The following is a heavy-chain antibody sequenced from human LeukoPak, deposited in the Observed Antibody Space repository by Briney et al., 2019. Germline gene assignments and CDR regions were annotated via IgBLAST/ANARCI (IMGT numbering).Heavy chain of an antibody. J-gene: IGHJ4*02. CDR1: GGSFSGYY. CDR3: ARQSPPPGATAFDY. Sequence: ASETLSLTCAVYGGSFSGYYWSWIRQPPGKGLEWIGEINHSGSTNYNPSLKSRVTISVDTSKNQFSLKLSSVTAADTAVYYCARQSPPPGATAFDYWGQGTLAIVSP. V-gene: IGHV4-34*01. D-gene: IGHD1-26*01. CDR2: INHSGST.